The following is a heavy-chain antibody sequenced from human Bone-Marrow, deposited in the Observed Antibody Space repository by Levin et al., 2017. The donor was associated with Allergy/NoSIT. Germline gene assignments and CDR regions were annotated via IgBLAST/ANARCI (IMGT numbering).Heavy chain of an antibody. CDR2: ISPFNGNT. V-gene: IGHV1-18*04. Sequence: ASVKVSCETSGYSFDNFGISWVRQAPGQGLDYMGWISPFNGNTNHVQKFQGRLTLTTDASTSTAFMELRSLKSDDTAVYYCARRSLYCSGDSCYSGYWGQGTLVTV. CDR1: GYSFDNFG. CDR3: ARRSLYCSGDSCYSGY. J-gene: IGHJ4*02. D-gene: IGHD2-15*01.